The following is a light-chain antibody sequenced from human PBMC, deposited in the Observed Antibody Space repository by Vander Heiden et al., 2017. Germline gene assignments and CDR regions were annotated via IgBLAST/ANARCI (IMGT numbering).Light chain of an antibody. V-gene: IGKV4-1*01. J-gene: IGKJ4*01. CDR1: QSVLYRSHNENC. CDR3: QQYYSTPPT. Sequence: DIVMTQSLDSLALSLGAWATTNCKPRQSVLYRSHNENCLAWYQQKPGQPPKLLIYGASTRESGVPDRFSGSGSGTDFTLTISSLQAEDLAVYYCQQYYSTPPTFGGGTKVEIK. CDR2: GAS.